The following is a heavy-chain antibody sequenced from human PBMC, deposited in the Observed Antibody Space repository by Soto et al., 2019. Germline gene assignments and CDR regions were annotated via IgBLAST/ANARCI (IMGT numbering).Heavy chain of an antibody. V-gene: IGHV5-51*01. D-gene: IGHD5-12*01. CDR2: IYPGDSDT. CDR1: GYSFTSYW. J-gene: IGHJ4*02. CDR3: ARLGMATVETYYFDY. Sequence: PGESLKISCKGSGYSFTSYWIGWVRQMPGKGLEWMGIIYPGDSDTRYSPSSQGQVTISADKSISTAYLQWSSLKASDTAMYYCARLGMATVETYYFDYWGQGTLVTVSS.